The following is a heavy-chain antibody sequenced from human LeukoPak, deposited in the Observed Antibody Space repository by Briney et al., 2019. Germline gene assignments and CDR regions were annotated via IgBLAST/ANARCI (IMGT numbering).Heavy chain of an antibody. D-gene: IGHD3-10*01. CDR1: GYSFTSYW. Sequence: GESLKISCKGSGYSFTSYWIGWVRQMPGKGLEWMGIIYPGDSDTRYSPSFQGQVTISADKSISTAYLQWSSLKASDTAMYYCARQVSSGSYSPAEPNWFDPWGQGTLVTVSS. V-gene: IGHV5-51*01. CDR2: IYPGDSDT. CDR3: ARQVSSGSYSPAEPNWFDP. J-gene: IGHJ5*02.